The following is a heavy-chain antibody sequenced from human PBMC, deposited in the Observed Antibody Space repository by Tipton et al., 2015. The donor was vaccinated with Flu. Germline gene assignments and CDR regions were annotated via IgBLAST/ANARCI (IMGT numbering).Heavy chain of an antibody. D-gene: IGHD1-14*01. CDR1: GFSFSNYA. J-gene: IGHJ4*02. Sequence: GSLRLSCAVSGFSFSNYAMHWVRQASGKGPEWVAFTEHDGSNEYYADSVKGRFTISRDNSKSTLYLQMNSLRPEDTAIYYCAKVRESYNLDDWGQGTLVTVSS. CDR2: TEHDGSNE. V-gene: IGHV3-30*02. CDR3: AKVRESYNLDD.